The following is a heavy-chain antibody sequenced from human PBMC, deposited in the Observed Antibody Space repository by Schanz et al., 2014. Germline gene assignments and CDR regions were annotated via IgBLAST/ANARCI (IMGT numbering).Heavy chain of an antibody. CDR3: AKGRFGELSAFDI. Sequence: VQLVESGGGVVQPGRSLRLSCAASGFTFSSHWMHWVRQAPGKGLEWVSAISGSGGSTYYADSVKGRFTISRDSAENSLYLQMNSLRAEDTAVYYCAKGRFGELSAFDIWGQGTMVTVSS. CDR1: GFTFSSHW. J-gene: IGHJ3*02. CDR2: ISGSGGST. D-gene: IGHD3-10*01. V-gene: IGHV3-23*04.